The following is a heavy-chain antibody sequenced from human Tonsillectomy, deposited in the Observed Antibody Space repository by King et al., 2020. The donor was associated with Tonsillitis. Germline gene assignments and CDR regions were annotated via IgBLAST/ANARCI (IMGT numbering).Heavy chain of an antibody. D-gene: IGHD6-13*01. Sequence: VQLQESGPGLVKPSETLSLTCAVSGYSISSGYYWGWIRQPPGKGLEWIGSIYHSGSTYYNPSLKSRVTISGDTSKNQFSLKLSSVTAADTAVYYCASGGAAAGKIDYWGQGTLVTVSS. CDR1: GYSISSGYY. CDR3: ASGGAAAGKIDY. CDR2: IYHSGST. J-gene: IGHJ4*02. V-gene: IGHV4-38-2*01.